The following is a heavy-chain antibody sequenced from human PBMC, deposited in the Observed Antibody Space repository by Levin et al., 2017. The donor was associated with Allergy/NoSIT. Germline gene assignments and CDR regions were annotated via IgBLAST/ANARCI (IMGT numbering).Heavy chain of an antibody. V-gene: IGHV3-23*01. Sequence: GGSLRLSCAATGFTFRNFAMTWVRQAPGKGLEWVSGVSPSGSNTFYADSVKGRFTVSRDNSKNTLSLQMNTLRAEDTAVYHCAKTALNPNGVFPFDLWSQGTRVTVSS. D-gene: IGHD2-8*01. CDR1: GFTFRNFA. CDR2: VSPSGSNT. CDR3: AKTALNPNGVFPFDL. J-gene: IGHJ4*02.